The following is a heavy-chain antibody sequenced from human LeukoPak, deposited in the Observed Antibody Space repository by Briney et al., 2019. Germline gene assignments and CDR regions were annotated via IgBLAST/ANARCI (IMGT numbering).Heavy chain of an antibody. D-gene: IGHD2-21*02. J-gene: IGHJ4*02. CDR3: AKAPRRVVTAIYFDY. CDR1: GFTFSSYA. Sequence: TGGSLRLSCAASGFTFSSYAMSWVRQAPGKGLEWASAISGSGGSTYYADSVKGRFTISRDNSKNTLYLQMNSLRAEDTAVYYCAKAPRRVVTAIYFDYWGQGTLVTVSS. V-gene: IGHV3-23*01. CDR2: ISGSGGST.